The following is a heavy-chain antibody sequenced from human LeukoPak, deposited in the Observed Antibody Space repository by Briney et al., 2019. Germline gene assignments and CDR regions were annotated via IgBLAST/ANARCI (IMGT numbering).Heavy chain of an antibody. CDR2: ISSSGSTI. CDR3: AKDVKGLTMVRGVIISIDY. V-gene: IGHV3-48*03. CDR1: GFTFSSYE. D-gene: IGHD3-10*01. Sequence: PGGSLRLSCAASGFTFSSYEMNWVRQAPGKGLEWVSYISSSGSTIYYADSVEGRFTISRDNSKNTLYLQMNSPRAEDTAVYYCAKDVKGLTMVRGVIISIDYWGQGTLVTVSS. J-gene: IGHJ4*02.